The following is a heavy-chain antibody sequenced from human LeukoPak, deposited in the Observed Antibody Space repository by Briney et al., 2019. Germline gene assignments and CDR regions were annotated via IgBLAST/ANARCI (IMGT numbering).Heavy chain of an antibody. J-gene: IGHJ3*02. CDR1: GVSMTNYY. Sequence: SETLSLTCTVSGVSMTNYYWSWIRQPPGKGLEWIAYSHNSGETKYNPYLKSRITISVDTSKNEFSLKLSSVTAADTAVYYCARQPGSTAAFDIWGQRTTVTVSA. D-gene: IGHD5-18*01. CDR2: SHNSGET. V-gene: IGHV4-59*08. CDR3: ARQPGSTAAFDI.